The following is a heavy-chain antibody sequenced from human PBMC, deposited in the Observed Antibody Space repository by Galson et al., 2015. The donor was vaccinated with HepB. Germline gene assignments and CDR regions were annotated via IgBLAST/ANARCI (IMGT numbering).Heavy chain of an antibody. CDR1: GFTFGSFW. Sequence: SLRLSCAASGFTFGSFWMSWVRQAPGKGLEWVANIRKDGSEKKYVDSVKGRFTISRDNAKNSLYLQMNSLRAEDTAVYYCARTDTFDSGFFDNWGQGTRVTVSS. V-gene: IGHV3-7*03. CDR3: ARTDTFDSGFFDN. D-gene: IGHD3-10*01. J-gene: IGHJ4*02. CDR2: IRKDGSEK.